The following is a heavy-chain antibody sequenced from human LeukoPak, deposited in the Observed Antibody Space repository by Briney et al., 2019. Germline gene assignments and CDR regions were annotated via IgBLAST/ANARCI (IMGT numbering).Heavy chain of an antibody. Sequence: SETLSLTCTVSGGSISSYYWSWIRQPPGKGLEWIGYIHYSGSTHYNPSLKSRVTISVDTSKNQVSLKLRSVTAADTAVYYCARYYYGSGSLNAFDIWGQGTMVTVSS. J-gene: IGHJ3*02. CDR3: ARYYYGSGSLNAFDI. CDR2: IHYSGST. CDR1: GGSISSYY. D-gene: IGHD3-10*01. V-gene: IGHV4-59*01.